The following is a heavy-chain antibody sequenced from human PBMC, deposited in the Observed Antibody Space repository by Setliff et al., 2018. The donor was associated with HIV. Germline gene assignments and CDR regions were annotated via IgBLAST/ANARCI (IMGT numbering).Heavy chain of an antibody. D-gene: IGHD5-12*01. J-gene: IGHJ3*02. V-gene: IGHV1-46*01. Sequence: RASVKVSCKPSGYSFTNHYMHWVRQAPGQGLEWMGVINPTGGSTRNTQKFQGRVAMTRDTSTSTVYMELSSLRSEDTAVYYCASAGAWQRNALDIWG. CDR3: ASAGAWQRNALDI. CDR2: INPTGGST. CDR1: GYSFTNHY.